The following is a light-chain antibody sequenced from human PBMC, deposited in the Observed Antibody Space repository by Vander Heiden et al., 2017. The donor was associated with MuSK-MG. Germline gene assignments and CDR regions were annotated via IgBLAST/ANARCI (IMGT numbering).Light chain of an antibody. CDR1: QSVSSY. CDR3: QQGSNGPGWT. CDR2: DAS. V-gene: IGKV3-11*01. Sequence: EIVLTQSPATLSLSPGERATLSCRASQSVSSYLAWYQQKPGQAPRLLIYDASNRATGIPARFSGSGSGTDFTLTISSLEPEDFAVYYCQQGSNGPGWTFGQGTKVEIK. J-gene: IGKJ1*01.